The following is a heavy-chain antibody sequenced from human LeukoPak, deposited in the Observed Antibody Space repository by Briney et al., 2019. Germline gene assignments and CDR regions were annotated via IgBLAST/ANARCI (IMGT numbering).Heavy chain of an antibody. V-gene: IGHV3-30*02. Sequence: GGSLRLSCAASGFTFSSYGMHWVRHAPGKGLEWVAFIRYDGSNKYYADSVKGRFTISRDNSKNTLYLQMNSLRAEDTAVYYCAKVVVPAARTYYYYYYMHVWGKGTTVTISS. CDR1: GFTFSSYG. J-gene: IGHJ6*03. D-gene: IGHD2-2*01. CDR2: IRYDGSNK. CDR3: AKVVVPAARTYYYYYYMHV.